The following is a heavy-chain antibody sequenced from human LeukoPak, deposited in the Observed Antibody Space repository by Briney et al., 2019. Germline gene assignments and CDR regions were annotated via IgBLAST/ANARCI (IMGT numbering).Heavy chain of an antibody. V-gene: IGHV3-23*01. D-gene: IGHD5-12*01. J-gene: IGHJ4*02. CDR1: GFTFSNYA. Sequence: TGGSLRLSCAASGFTFSNYAMTWVRQAPGKGLQWVSAITGSGGSTSYADSVKGRFAISRDNSKNTLYLQMNSLRAEDTAVYYCATLMRGPTGYSGYGGEDYWGQGTLVTVPS. CDR3: ATLMRGPTGYSGYGGEDY. CDR2: ITGSGGST.